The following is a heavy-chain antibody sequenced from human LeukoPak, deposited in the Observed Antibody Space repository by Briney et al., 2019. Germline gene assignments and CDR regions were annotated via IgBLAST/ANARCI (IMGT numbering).Heavy chain of an antibody. CDR1: GFTFSSYA. D-gene: IGHD3-3*01. CDR3: ARERNFWGGYPNWFDA. V-gene: IGHV3-23*01. J-gene: IGHJ5*02. CDR2: ISGSGGTS. Sequence: PGGSLRLSCAASGFTFSSYAMSWVRQAPGKGLEWVSGISGSGGTSYDADSVRGRFTISRDNSKNTLYLQMKSLRAEDTAVYYCARERNFWGGYPNWFDAWGQGTLVTVSS.